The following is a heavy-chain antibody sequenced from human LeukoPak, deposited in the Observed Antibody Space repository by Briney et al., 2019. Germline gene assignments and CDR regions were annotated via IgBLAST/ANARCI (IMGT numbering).Heavy chain of an antibody. J-gene: IGHJ4*02. Sequence: GASVKVSCKASGYTFTSYYMHWVRQAPGQGLEWMGIINPSGGSTSYAQKFQGRVTMTRDTSTSTVYIELSRLRSDDTAVYYCARARYSYGYPFDYWGQGTLVTVSS. CDR1: GYTFTSYY. V-gene: IGHV1-46*01. CDR3: ARARYSYGYPFDY. CDR2: INPSGGST. D-gene: IGHD5-18*01.